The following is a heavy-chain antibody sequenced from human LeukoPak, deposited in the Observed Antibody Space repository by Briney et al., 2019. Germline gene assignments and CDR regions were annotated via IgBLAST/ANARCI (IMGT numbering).Heavy chain of an antibody. Sequence: PGGSLRLSCAASGFTFSSYGMHWVRQAPGKGLEWVAVIWYDGSNKYYADSVKGRFTISRDNSKNTLYLQMNSLRAEDTAVYYCARGYDVRGYYYYYYMDVWGKGTTVTVS. CDR3: ARGYDVRGYYYYYYMDV. D-gene: IGHD1-1*01. V-gene: IGHV3-33*01. CDR1: GFTFSSYG. CDR2: IWYDGSNK. J-gene: IGHJ6*03.